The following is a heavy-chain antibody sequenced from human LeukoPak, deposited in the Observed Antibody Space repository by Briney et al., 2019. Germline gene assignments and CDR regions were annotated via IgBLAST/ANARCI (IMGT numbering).Heavy chain of an antibody. V-gene: IGHV1-2*02. CDR2: INPNSGGT. J-gene: IGHJ3*02. CDR1: GYTFTGYY. CDR3: ARDLGTRDGYKCAFDI. Sequence: ASVKVSCKASGYTFTGYYMHWVRQAPGQGLEWMGWINPNSGGTNYAQKFQGRVTMTRDTSISTAYMELSRLRSDDTAVYYCARDLGTRDGYKCAFDIWGQGTMVTVSS. D-gene: IGHD5-24*01.